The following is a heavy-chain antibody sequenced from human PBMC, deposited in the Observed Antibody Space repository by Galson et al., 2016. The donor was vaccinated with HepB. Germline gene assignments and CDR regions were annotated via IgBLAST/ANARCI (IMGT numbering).Heavy chain of an antibody. CDR1: GLMFSNHG. CDR3: AKDGDTLEVTSAIPLDY. D-gene: IGHD2-21*02. V-gene: IGHV3-30*18. Sequence: SLRLSCAASGLMFSNHGMHWVRRSPGEGLEWVAVISSDGNNIYYGDSVKGRFTISRDNSKNTVYLLMNRLRAEDTAVYFCAKDGDTLEVTSAIPLDYWGRGATVIVSS. CDR2: ISSDGNNI. J-gene: IGHJ4*02.